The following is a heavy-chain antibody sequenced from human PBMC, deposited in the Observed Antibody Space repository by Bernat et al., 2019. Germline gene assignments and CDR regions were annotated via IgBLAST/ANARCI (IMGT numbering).Heavy chain of an antibody. CDR3: ARDARYFDWLLEYNWFDP. D-gene: IGHD3-9*01. Sequence: QVQLVESGGGVVQPGRSLRLSCAASGFTFSSYAMHWVRQAPGKGLEWVAVISYDGSNKYYADSVKGRFTISRDNSKNTLYLQMNSLRAEDTAVYYCARDARYFDWLLEYNWFDPWGQGTLVTVSS. CDR1: GFTFSSYA. CDR2: ISYDGSNK. V-gene: IGHV3-30*01. J-gene: IGHJ5*02.